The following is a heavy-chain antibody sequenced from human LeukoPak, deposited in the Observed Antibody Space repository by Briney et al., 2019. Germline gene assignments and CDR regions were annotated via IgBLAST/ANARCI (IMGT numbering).Heavy chain of an antibody. Sequence: GGSLRLSCIASGFTFRDYSMNWVRQARGKGPEWIAHISSRSTAKYYAESVMGRFTISRDNAKNSLYLQMNSLRAEDTAVYYCARAVAGRFDYWGQGTLVTVSS. D-gene: IGHD6-19*01. J-gene: IGHJ4*02. CDR3: ARAVAGRFDY. CDR2: ISSRSTAK. CDR1: GFTFRDYS. V-gene: IGHV3-48*04.